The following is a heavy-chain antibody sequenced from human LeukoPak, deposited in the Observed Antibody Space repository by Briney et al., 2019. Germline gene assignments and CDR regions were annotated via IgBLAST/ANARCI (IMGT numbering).Heavy chain of an antibody. V-gene: IGHV3-48*03. J-gene: IGHJ4*02. CDR3: ASRSGYSLFDY. D-gene: IGHD3-22*01. CDR2: ISSSGSTI. CDR1: GFTFSSYE. Sequence: GGSLRLSCAASGFTFSSYEMNWVRQAPGKGLEWVSYISSSGSTIYYADSVKGRFTISRDNAKNSLYLQMNSLRAEDTAVYYCASRSGYSLFDYWGQGTLVTVSS.